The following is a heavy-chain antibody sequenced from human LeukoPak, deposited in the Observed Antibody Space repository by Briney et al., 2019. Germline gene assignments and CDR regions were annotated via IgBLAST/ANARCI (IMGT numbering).Heavy chain of an antibody. J-gene: IGHJ4*02. V-gene: IGHV3-33*01. CDR2: IRYDGSNK. CDR3: ARVYSSGWPDHAYY. CDR1: GFTFSSYG. D-gene: IGHD6-19*01. Sequence: GGSLRLSCAASGFTFSSYGMHWVRQAPGKGLEWVAVIRYDGSNKYYADSVKGRFTISRDNSKNTLYLQMNSLRVEDTAVYYCARVYSSGWPDHAYYWGQGTLVTVSS.